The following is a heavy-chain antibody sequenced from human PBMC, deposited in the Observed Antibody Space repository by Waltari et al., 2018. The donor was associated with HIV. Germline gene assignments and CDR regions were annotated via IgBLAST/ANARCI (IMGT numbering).Heavy chain of an antibody. D-gene: IGHD4-4*01. J-gene: IGHJ5*02. V-gene: IGHV4-39*01. Sequence: QLQLQASGPGLVMSSENLSLTCTVSGGSMTRRSYYWGGLRHPPGRGLGWIGSMSYSGITYNNASLRSRLTISVDTSKNQFSLKLTSVTAADTAMYYCARSFSGYSNYFDPWGQGTLVTVSS. CDR1: GGSMTRRSYY. CDR3: ARSFSGYSNYFDP. CDR2: MSYSGIT.